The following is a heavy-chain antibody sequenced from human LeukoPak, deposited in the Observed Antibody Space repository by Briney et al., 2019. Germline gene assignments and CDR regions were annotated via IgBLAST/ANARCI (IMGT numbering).Heavy chain of an antibody. CDR3: AKDSDYDFWSGYYNFDY. CDR2: ISDSGGST. CDR1: GFTFASYA. Sequence: GGSLRLSCAASGFTFASYAMSWVRQAPGKGLEWVSTISDSGGSTYYADSVKGRFTISRDNSKNTLYLQMNSLRAEDTAVYYCAKDSDYDFWSGYYNFDYWGQGTLVTVSS. J-gene: IGHJ4*02. D-gene: IGHD3-3*01. V-gene: IGHV3-23*01.